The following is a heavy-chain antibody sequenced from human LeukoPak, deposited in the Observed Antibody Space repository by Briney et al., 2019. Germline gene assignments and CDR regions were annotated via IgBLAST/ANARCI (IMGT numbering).Heavy chain of an antibody. CDR2: ISGGGGST. Sequence: PGGSLRLSCAASGFTFSSYAMSWVRQAPGKGLEWVSAISGGGGSTDYADSVKGRFTISRDKSKNTLYLQMNSLRADDTAVYYCAKSEGDYGDHFDYWGQGTLVTVSS. D-gene: IGHD4-17*01. V-gene: IGHV3-23*01. CDR3: AKSEGDYGDHFDY. CDR1: GFTFSSYA. J-gene: IGHJ4*02.